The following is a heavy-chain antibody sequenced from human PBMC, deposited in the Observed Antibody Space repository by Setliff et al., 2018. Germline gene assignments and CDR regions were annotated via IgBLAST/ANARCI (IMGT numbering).Heavy chain of an antibody. Sequence: GGSLRLSCAASGFTFSNYWMYWVRQVPGKGLVWVSRINGVGTITHYADSVKGRFTISRDNDKKTLYLQMNSPRGEDTAVYYCAKDLASGDYVYYFDYWGQGTLVTVSS. CDR1: GFTFSNYW. J-gene: IGHJ4*02. CDR2: INGVGTIT. V-gene: IGHV3-74*01. CDR3: AKDLASGDYVYYFDY. D-gene: IGHD4-17*01.